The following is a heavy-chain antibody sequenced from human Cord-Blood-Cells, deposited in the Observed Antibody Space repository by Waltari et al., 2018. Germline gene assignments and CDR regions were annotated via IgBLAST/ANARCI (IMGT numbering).Heavy chain of an antibody. CDR3: ASPPPSNRAGTEDWYFDL. Sequence: QVQLQQWGAGLLKPSETLSLTCAVYGGSFSGYYWSWIRQPPGKGLEWIGEINHSGSTNYNPSLKSRVTISVDTSKNQFSLKLSSVTAADTAVYYCASPPPSNRAGTEDWYFDLWGRGTLVTVSS. CDR1: GGSFSGYY. V-gene: IGHV4-34*01. J-gene: IGHJ2*01. D-gene: IGHD6-13*01. CDR2: INHSGST.